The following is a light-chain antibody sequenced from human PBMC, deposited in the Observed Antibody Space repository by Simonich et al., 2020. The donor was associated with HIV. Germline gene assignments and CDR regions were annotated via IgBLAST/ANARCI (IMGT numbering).Light chain of an antibody. V-gene: IGLV2-11*01. CDR2: DVT. Sequence: QSALTQPASVSGSPGQSITISCTGTSSDVGRYNYVSWYQQHPGKAPKLMIYDVTERPSGVPYRFSCSKSGNTASLTISGLQAEDEADYFCCSYAGSYTYVVFGGGTKLTVL. CDR3: CSYAGSYTYVV. CDR1: SSDVGRYNY. J-gene: IGLJ2*01.